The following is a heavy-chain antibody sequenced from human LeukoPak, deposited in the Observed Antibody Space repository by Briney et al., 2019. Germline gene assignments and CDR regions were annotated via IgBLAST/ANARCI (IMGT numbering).Heavy chain of an antibody. J-gene: IGHJ4*02. D-gene: IGHD4-17*01. CDR1: GFIFSIYG. Sequence: GRSLRLSCAVSGFIFSIYGMHWVRQAPGKGLEWVAVIWYDGSDKYYAESVKGRFTISRDNSNNMLYLQMTSLRAEDTAVYYCARDGGTVNFDYWGQGTLVTVSS. V-gene: IGHV3-33*01. CDR2: IWYDGSDK. CDR3: ARDGGTVNFDY.